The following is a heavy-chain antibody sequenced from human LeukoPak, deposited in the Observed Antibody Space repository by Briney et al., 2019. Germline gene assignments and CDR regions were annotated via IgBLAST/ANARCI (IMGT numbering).Heavy chain of an antibody. D-gene: IGHD1-26*01. CDR3: AKKYSTGLDP. CDR2: INSVGSST. Sequence: GGSLRLSCAASGFTFSSYWMHWVRQAPGKGLVWVSRINSVGSSTSYADSVKGRFTISRDNAKNSLYLQMNSLRAEDTAVYYCAKKYSTGLDPWGQGTLVTVSS. V-gene: IGHV3-74*01. CDR1: GFTFSSYW. J-gene: IGHJ5*02.